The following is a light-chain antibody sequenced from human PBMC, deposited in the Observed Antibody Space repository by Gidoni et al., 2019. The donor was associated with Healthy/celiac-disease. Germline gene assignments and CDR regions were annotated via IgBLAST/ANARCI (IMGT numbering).Light chain of an antibody. V-gene: IGKV3-20*01. CDR1: QSVSSSY. J-gene: IGKJ1*01. CDR2: GAS. CDR3: QQYGSSPWT. Sequence: VLTPSPGPLSLSPGERATLSCRASQSVSSSYSAWYQQKPGQAPRLLIYGASSRATGIPDRFSGSGSGTDFTLTISRLEPEDFAVYYCQQYGSSPWTFGQGTKVEIK.